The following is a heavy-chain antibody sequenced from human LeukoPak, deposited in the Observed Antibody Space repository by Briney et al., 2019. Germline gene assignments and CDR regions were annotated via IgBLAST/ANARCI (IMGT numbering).Heavy chain of an antibody. CDR3: ARRPVLEWLLTSHFDY. V-gene: IGHV4-34*01. CDR2: INHSGST. Sequence: PSETLSLTCAVYGGSFSGYYWSWIRQPPGKGLEWIGEINHSGSTNYNPSLKSRVTISVDTSKNQFSLKLSSVTAADTAVYYCARRPVLEWLLTSHFDYWGQGTLVTASS. J-gene: IGHJ4*02. D-gene: IGHD3-3*01. CDR1: GGSFSGYY.